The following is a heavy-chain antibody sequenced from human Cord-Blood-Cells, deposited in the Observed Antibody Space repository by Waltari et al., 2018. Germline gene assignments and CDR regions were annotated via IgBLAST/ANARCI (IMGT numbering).Heavy chain of an antibody. CDR2: IYYSGST. CDR3: ARQQQLRYFDWPPDAFDI. J-gene: IGHJ3*02. CDR1: GGSISSSSYY. Sequence: QLQLQESGPGLVKPSETLSLTCTVSGGSISSSSYYWGWIRQPPGKGLEWIGSIYYSGSTYSNPSLKSRVTISVDTSKNQFSLKLSSVTAADTAVYYCARQQQLRYFDWPPDAFDIWGQGTMVTVSS. V-gene: IGHV4-39*01. D-gene: IGHD3-9*01.